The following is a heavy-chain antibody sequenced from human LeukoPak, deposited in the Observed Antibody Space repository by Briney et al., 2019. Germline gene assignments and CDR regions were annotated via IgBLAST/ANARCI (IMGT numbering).Heavy chain of an antibody. V-gene: IGHV3-23*01. CDR3: AKVRSPTVVTQLNAFDI. Sequence: PGGSLRLSCAASGLTFSTYGMYWVRQAPGKGLEWVSAITGSGGNTYYADSVKGRFTVSRDNSKNTLFLQMKSLRADDTAVYYCAKVRSPTVVTQLNAFDIWGQGTMVTVSS. CDR2: ITGSGGNT. J-gene: IGHJ3*02. CDR1: GLTFSTYG. D-gene: IGHD4-23*01.